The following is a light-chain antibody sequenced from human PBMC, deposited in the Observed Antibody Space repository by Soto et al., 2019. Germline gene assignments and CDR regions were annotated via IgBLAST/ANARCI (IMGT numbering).Light chain of an antibody. Sequence: EIVMTQSPATLSVSPGEGATLSCWASQSVAGNLAWYQQKPGQAPRLLIYGAFTRATGTPATFSGSGSGTEFTLTISSLQSEDFAVYYCQQYNKWPLTFGGGTKVEIK. V-gene: IGKV3-15*01. J-gene: IGKJ4*01. CDR2: GAF. CDR1: QSVAGN. CDR3: QQYNKWPLT.